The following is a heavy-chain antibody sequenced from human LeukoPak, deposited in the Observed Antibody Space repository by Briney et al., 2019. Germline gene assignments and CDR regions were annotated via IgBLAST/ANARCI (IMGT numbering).Heavy chain of an antibody. CDR1: GFTFSDYW. Sequence: PGGSLRLSCVASGFTFSDYWMHWVRQAPGKGLVWVSHIKTDGSVTDYADPVKGRFTISRDNARNTVYLQMHSLRAEDTAVYYCARDANRSFNYWGQGILVTVSS. CDR3: ARDANRSFNY. CDR2: IKTDGSVT. J-gene: IGHJ4*02. V-gene: IGHV3-74*01.